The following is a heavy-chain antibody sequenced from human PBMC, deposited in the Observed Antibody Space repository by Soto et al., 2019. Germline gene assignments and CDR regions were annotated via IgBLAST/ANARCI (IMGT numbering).Heavy chain of an antibody. CDR2: IYYSGST. Sequence: SETLSLTCTVSGGSISSGDYYWIWIRQPPGKGLEWIGYIYYSGSTYYNPSLKSRVTISVDTSKNQFSLKLSSVTAADTAVYYCARGRFSSSWYPNWFDPWGQGTLVTVSS. CDR1: GGSISSGDYY. J-gene: IGHJ5*02. V-gene: IGHV4-30-4*01. D-gene: IGHD6-13*01. CDR3: ARGRFSSSWYPNWFDP.